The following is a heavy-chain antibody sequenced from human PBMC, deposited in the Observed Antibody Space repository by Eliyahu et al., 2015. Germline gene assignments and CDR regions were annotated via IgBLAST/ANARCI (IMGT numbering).Heavy chain of an antibody. CDR1: GGTCSSCV. CDR3: ARENYSGTYGRGAFDS. D-gene: IGHD1-26*01. J-gene: IGHJ3*01. CDR2: IIPIFGSA. V-gene: IGHV1-69*01. Sequence: QVQLVQSGAEVKKPGSSVKXSXKASGGTCSSCVIXWVRQAPGQGLEWMGGIIPIFGSATYAQKXQGRLTITADGSTSTDYMELSSLRSDDTAVYYCARENYSGTYGRGAFDSWGPGTMVTVSS.